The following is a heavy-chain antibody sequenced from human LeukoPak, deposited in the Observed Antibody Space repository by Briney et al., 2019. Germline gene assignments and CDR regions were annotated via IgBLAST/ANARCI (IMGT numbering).Heavy chain of an antibody. D-gene: IGHD6-13*01. CDR3: ARVLAAAVNYYYMDV. CDR1: GGTFSSYA. Sequence: SVKVSCKASGGTFSSYAISWVRQAPGQGLEWMGGIIPIFGTANYAQKFQGRVTITADKSTSTAYMELSSLRSEDTAVYYCARVLAAAVNYYYMDVWGKGTTVTVSS. CDR2: IIPIFGTA. J-gene: IGHJ6*03. V-gene: IGHV1-69*06.